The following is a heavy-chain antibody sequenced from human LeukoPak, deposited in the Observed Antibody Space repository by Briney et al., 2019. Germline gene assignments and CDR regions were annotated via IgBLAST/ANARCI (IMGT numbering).Heavy chain of an antibody. CDR3: ATIAAYGGGWYTIAY. J-gene: IGHJ4*02. CDR1: GGSISSYY. Sequence: SETLSLTCTVSGGSISSYYWSWIRQPPGKGLEWIGYIPDSGSTNYNPSLKSRVTMSVDTSRNQFSLKLSSVTAADTAVYYCATIAAYGGGWYTIAYWGQGTLVTVSS. D-gene: IGHD6-19*01. V-gene: IGHV4-59*08. CDR2: IPDSGST.